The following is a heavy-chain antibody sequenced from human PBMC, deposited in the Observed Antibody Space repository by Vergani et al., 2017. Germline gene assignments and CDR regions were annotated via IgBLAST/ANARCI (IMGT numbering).Heavy chain of an antibody. J-gene: IGHJ5*02. Sequence: QLQLQESGPGLVKPSETLSLTCTVSGGSISSSSYYWGWIRQPPGKGLEWIGSIYYSGSTYYNPSLKSRVTISVDTSKNQFSLKLSSVTAADTAVYYCASNYYDSSGYPNWFDPWGQGTLVTVSS. CDR2: IYYSGST. D-gene: IGHD3-22*01. CDR3: ASNYYDSSGYPNWFDP. V-gene: IGHV4-39*07. CDR1: GGSISSSSYY.